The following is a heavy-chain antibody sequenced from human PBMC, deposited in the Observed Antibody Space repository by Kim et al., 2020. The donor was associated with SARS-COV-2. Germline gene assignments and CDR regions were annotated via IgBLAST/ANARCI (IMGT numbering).Heavy chain of an antibody. CDR2: IYTNGGRT. CDR3: AKGLFAEWLGVG. D-gene: IGHD3-3*01. CDR1: GFTFSNYP. V-gene: IGHV3-23*05. Sequence: GGSLRLSCAASGFTFSNYPMIWVRQAPGKGLEWVSLIYTNGGRTFYADPVKGRFTISRDNSRNTLHLQMSSLRADDTAVYYCAKGLFAEWLGVGWGQGTLVTVPT. J-gene: IGHJ4*02.